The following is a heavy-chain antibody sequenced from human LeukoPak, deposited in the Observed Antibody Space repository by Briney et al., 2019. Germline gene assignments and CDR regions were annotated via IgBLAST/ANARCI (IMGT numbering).Heavy chain of an antibody. CDR3: ARGQWGLDV. V-gene: IGHV3-11*01. CDR1: GFTFSDHY. D-gene: IGHD1-26*01. CDR2: ITPDGGAQ. J-gene: IGHJ4*02. Sequence: GGSLRLSCAVYGFTFSDHYMSWIRQAPGKALEWVAYITPDGGAQYYANSVKGRFTLSRDNTKNSVYLQMNSLRADDSAVYYCARGQWGLDVWGQGTLDFVSS.